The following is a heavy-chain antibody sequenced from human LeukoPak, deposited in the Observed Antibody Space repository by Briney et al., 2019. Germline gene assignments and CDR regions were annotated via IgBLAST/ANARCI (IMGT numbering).Heavy chain of an antibody. CDR3: ARATVTTTGWFDP. CDR2: IRYDGSNK. V-gene: IGHV3-30*02. CDR1: GFTFSNYG. D-gene: IGHD4-11*01. J-gene: IGHJ5*02. Sequence: GGSLRLSCAASGFTFSNYGLHWVRQAPGKGLEWVAFIRYDGSNKYYADSVKGRFTISRDNSKNTLYLQMNSLRAEDTAVYYCARATVTTTGWFDPWGQGTLVTVSS.